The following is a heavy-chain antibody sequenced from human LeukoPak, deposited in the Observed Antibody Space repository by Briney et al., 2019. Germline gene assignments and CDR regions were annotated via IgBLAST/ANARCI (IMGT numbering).Heavy chain of an antibody. D-gene: IGHD4-17*01. CDR1: GGSISSYY. V-gene: IGHV4-4*09. J-gene: IGHJ6*03. CDR3: ARRTVDQTTWGVSAYYYYYMDV. CDR2: IYTSGST. Sequence: ETLSLTCTVSGGSISSYYWSWIRQPPGKGLEWIGYIYTSGSTNYNPSLKSRVTISVDTSKNQFSLKLSSVTAADTAVYYCARRTVDQTTWGVSAYYYYYMDVWGKGTTVTVSS.